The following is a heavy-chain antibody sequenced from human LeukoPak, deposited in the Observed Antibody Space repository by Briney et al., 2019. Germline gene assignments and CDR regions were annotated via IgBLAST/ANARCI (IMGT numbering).Heavy chain of an antibody. CDR2: IYYSGST. CDR3: ARGRVAAAGTGGWFDP. CDR1: GFTFSSYC. V-gene: IGHV4-39*07. Sequence: GSLRLSCAASGFTFSSYCMNWVRQPPGKGLEWIGSIYYSGSTTNNPSLKSRVTISLDTSENQFSLKLSSVTAADTAVYYCARGRVAAAGTGGWFDPGGEGTLVTVSA. D-gene: IGHD6-13*01. J-gene: IGHJ5*02.